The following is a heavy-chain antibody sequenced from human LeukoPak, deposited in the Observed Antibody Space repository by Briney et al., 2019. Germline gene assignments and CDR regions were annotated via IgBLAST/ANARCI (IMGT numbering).Heavy chain of an antibody. CDR2: FYTSGST. V-gene: IGHV4-4*07. Sequence: SETLSLTCTVSGDSISSYYWSWIRQPAGKGLQWIGRFYTSGSTNYNPSLKSRVTISEDTSKNQFSLKMTSMTAADTAIYYCWLEKVVAAYFDSWGQGTLVTVSS. CDR1: GDSISSYY. D-gene: IGHD2-15*01. CDR3: WLEKVVAAYFDS. J-gene: IGHJ4*02.